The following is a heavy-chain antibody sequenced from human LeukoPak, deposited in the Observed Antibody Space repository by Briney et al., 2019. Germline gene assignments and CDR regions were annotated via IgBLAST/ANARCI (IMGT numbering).Heavy chain of an antibody. CDR1: GYTFTSYD. J-gene: IGHJ4*02. D-gene: IGHD3-9*01. V-gene: IGHV1-8*03. Sequence: ASVKVSCKASGYTFTSYDINWVRQATGQGLEWMGWMNPNSGNTGYAQKFQGRVTITRNTSISTAYMELSSLSSEDTAVYYCARGRGILTGYYLGYWGQGTLVTVSS. CDR2: MNPNSGNT. CDR3: ARGRGILTGYYLGY.